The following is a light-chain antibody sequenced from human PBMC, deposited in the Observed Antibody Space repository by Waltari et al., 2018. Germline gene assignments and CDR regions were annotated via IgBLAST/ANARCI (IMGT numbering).Light chain of an antibody. Sequence: SYVLTQPPSLSVAPGKTTRITCGGDHIGRRPVHWYQQKPGQAPVLVVSDDSARPSGIPERVAGANSGNTATRTISRVEPGDEADFYCQGWDRSGDHPGYVFGPGTKVTFL. CDR2: DDS. V-gene: IGLV3-21*03. CDR1: HIGRRP. J-gene: IGLJ1*01. CDR3: QGWDRSGDHPGYV.